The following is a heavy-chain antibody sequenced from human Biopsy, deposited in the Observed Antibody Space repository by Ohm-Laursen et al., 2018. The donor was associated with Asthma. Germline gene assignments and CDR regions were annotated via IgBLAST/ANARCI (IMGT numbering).Heavy chain of an antibody. V-gene: IGHV1-3*01. CDR3: ARTYYGFLTGQVNDAFAM. Sequence: SSVKVSCKTSGYTFINYAIHWVRQAPGHSLEWMGWINAANGNTKYSQKFQGRLTISRDTSASTAYMDLSSLRSEDTAVYYCARTYYGFLTGQVNDAFAMWGQGTMVTVSS. CDR2: INAANGNT. J-gene: IGHJ3*02. CDR1: GYTFINYA. D-gene: IGHD3-9*01.